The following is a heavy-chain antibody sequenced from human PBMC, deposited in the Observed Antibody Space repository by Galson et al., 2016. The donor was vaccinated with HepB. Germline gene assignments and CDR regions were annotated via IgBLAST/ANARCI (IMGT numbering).Heavy chain of an antibody. CDR3: ARGRNHAFDI. Sequence: CAISWDSVSTNSVTWNWLRQSPSRGLEWLGRTYYRSKWNSDYVLSVKSRITINSDTSKNQFSLQLNSVTPEETAVYYCARGRNHAFDIWGQGTMVTVSS. CDR2: TYYRSKWNS. CDR1: WDSVSTNSVT. V-gene: IGHV6-1*01. J-gene: IGHJ3*02.